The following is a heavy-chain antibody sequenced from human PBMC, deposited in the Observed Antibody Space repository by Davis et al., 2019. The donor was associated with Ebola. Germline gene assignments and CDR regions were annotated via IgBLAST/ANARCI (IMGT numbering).Heavy chain of an antibody. D-gene: IGHD6-13*01. CDR2: ISSTTTYI. CDR3: AKDLIISSSWQRGPFDY. V-gene: IGHV3-21*01. CDR1: GFTFTTYS. Sequence: GESLKISCAASGFTFTTYSMNWVRQTPGKGLEWVSSISSTTTYIYYADSVKGRFTISRDNAKNSLYLQMNSLRAEDTAVYYCAKDLIISSSWQRGPFDYWGQGTLVTVSS. J-gene: IGHJ4*02.